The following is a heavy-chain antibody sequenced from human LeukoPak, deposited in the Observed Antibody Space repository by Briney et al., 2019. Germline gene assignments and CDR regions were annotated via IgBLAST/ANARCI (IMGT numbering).Heavy chain of an antibody. J-gene: IGHJ3*02. CDR3: ARDFTQIGTVTRDAFDI. CDR2: INSDGSIT. D-gene: IGHD4-17*01. V-gene: IGHV3-74*01. Sequence: PGGSLRLSCAASGFTFTTYWMHWVRQAPGKGLVWVSHINSDGSITSYADSVKGRFTISRDNAKNSLYLQMNSLRAEDTAVYYCARDFTQIGTVTRDAFDIWGQGTMVTVSS. CDR1: GFTFTTYW.